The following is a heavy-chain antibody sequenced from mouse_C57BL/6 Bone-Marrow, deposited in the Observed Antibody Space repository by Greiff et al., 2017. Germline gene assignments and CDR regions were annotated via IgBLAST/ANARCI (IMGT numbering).Heavy chain of an antibody. Sequence: QVQLQQSGAELVKPGASVKISCKASGYAFSSYWMNWVKQRPGKGLEWIGQIYPGDGDTNYNQKFKGKSTLTVDKSSSTAYMQLSSLTSEDSAVYYCASGDDGYSYWYFDVWGTGTTVTVSS. V-gene: IGHV1-80*01. CDR1: GYAFSSYW. D-gene: IGHD2-3*01. CDR3: ASGDDGYSYWYFDV. CDR2: IYPGDGDT. J-gene: IGHJ1*03.